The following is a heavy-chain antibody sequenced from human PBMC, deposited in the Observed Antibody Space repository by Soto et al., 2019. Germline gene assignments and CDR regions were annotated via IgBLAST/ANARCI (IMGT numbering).Heavy chain of an antibody. CDR2: LYHSGST. Sequence: SETLSLTCAVSGGSISSGGYSWSWIRQPPGKGLEWIGYLYHSGSTYYNPSLKSRVTISVDRSKNQFSLKLSSVTAADTAVYYCAREKSNGVDVWGQGTTVTVSS. V-gene: IGHV4-30-2*01. CDR3: AREKSNGVDV. J-gene: IGHJ6*02. CDR1: GGSISSGGYS.